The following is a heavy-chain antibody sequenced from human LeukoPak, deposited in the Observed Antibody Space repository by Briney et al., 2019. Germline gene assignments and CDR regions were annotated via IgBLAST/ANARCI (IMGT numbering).Heavy chain of an antibody. CDR1: GGSISSGGYY. CDR2: IYYSGST. V-gene: IGHV4-31*03. CDR3: ARVGYGHFDY. D-gene: IGHD5-18*01. Sequence: SETLSLTCTVSGGSISSGGYYWSWIRQHPGKGLEWIRYIYYSGSTYYNPSLKSRVTISVDTSKNQFSLKLSSVTAADTAVYYCARVGYGHFDYWGQGTLVTVSS. J-gene: IGHJ4*02.